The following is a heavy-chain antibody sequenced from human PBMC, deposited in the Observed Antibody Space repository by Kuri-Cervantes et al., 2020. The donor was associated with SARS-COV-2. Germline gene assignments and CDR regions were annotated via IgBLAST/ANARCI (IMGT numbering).Heavy chain of an antibody. D-gene: IGHD3-10*01. Sequence: GESLKISCAASGFTFSSYGMHWARRAPGKGLEWVAFIRYDGSNKYYADSVKGRFTISRDNSKNTLYLQMNSLRAEDTAVYYCARYYRDAFDIWGQGTMVTVSS. CDR2: IRYDGSNK. J-gene: IGHJ3*02. CDR1: GFTFSSYG. CDR3: ARYYRDAFDI. V-gene: IGHV3-30*02.